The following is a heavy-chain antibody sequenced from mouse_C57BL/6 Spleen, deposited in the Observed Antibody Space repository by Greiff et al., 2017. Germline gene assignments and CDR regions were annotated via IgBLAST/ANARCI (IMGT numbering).Heavy chain of an antibody. CDR2: INPSSGYT. J-gene: IGHJ3*01. CDR1: GYTFTSYT. Sequence: VQLQQSGAELARPGASVKMSCKASGYTFTSYTMHWVKQRPGQGLEWIGYINPSSGYTKYNQKFKDKATLTADKSSSTAYMQLSSLTSEDSAVYYCGRLAEGFAYWGQGTLVTVSA. CDR3: GRLAEGFAY. V-gene: IGHV1-4*01.